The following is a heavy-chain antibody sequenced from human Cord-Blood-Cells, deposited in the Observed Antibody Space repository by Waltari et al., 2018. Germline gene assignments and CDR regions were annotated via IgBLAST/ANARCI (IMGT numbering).Heavy chain of an antibody. V-gene: IGHV1-69*01. CDR2: IIPIFGTA. CDR1: GADFTLFS. D-gene: IGHD2-21*02. J-gene: IGHJ4*02. CDR3: ARDPYCGGDCYYFDY. Sequence: VPLVQSGAEVKKPGSSVKVSCQVSGADFTLFSIRWVRLAPGQGLEWMGGIIPIFGTANYAQKFQGRVTITADESTSTAYMELSSLRSEDTAVYYCARDPYCGGDCYYFDYWGQGTLVTVSS.